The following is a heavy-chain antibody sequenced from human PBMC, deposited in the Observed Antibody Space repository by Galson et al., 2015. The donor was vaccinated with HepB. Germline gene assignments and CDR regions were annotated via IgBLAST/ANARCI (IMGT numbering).Heavy chain of an antibody. V-gene: IGHV3-30*04. CDR2: ISYDGSNK. D-gene: IGHD5-18*01. Sequence: SLRLSCAASGFTFSSYAMHWVRQAPGKGLEWVAVISYDGSNKYYADSVKGRFTISRDNSKNTLYLQMNSLRAEDTAVYYCARDPVPAAMKWIQLWFDYWGQGTLVTVSS. CDR3: ARDPVPAAMKWIQLWFDY. CDR1: GFTFSSYA. J-gene: IGHJ4*02.